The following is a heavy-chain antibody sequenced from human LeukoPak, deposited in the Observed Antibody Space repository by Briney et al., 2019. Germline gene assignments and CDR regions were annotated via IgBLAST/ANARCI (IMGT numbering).Heavy chain of an antibody. Sequence: SETLSLTCVVYGGSFSGYYWSWIRQPPGKGLEWSGEINHSGSTNYNPSLKSRVTISVDTSKNQFSLKLSSVTAADTAVYYCARGRRGRALYYYYGMDVWGQGTTVTVSS. CDR1: GGSFSGYY. J-gene: IGHJ6*02. CDR2: INHSGST. V-gene: IGHV4-34*01. D-gene: IGHD1-26*01. CDR3: ARGRRGRALYYYYGMDV.